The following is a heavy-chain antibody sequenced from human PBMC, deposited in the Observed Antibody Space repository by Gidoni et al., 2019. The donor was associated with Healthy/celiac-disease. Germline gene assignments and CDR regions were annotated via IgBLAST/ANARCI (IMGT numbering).Heavy chain of an antibody. CDR1: GSTSSSYR. CDR2: ISSSSSYI. CDR3: ARGVGYALHPLDY. D-gene: IGHD5-12*01. V-gene: IGHV3-21*01. J-gene: IGHJ4*02. Sequence: EVQLVESGGGLVKPGGSLRLSFAAAGSTSSSYRMNWVRQAPGKGREWVSAISSSSSYIYYADSVKGRFTISRDNAKNSLYLQMDSLRAEDTAVYYCARGVGYALHPLDYWGQGTLVNVSS.